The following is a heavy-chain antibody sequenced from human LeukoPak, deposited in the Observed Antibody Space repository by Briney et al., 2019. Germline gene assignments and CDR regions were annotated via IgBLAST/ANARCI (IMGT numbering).Heavy chain of an antibody. CDR2: IYPGDSDT. Sequence: GESLKISCKGSGYSFTSYWIGWVRQMPGKGLEWMGIIYPGDSDTRYSPSLQGQVTISADKSISTAYLQWSSLKASDTAMYYCARRSGGYYDSSGYQIDYWGQGTLVTVSS. CDR1: GYSFTSYW. D-gene: IGHD3-22*01. J-gene: IGHJ4*02. CDR3: ARRSGGYYDSSGYQIDY. V-gene: IGHV5-51*01.